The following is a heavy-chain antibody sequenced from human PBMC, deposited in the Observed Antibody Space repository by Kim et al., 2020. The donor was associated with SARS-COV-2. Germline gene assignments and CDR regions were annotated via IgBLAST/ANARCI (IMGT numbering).Heavy chain of an antibody. CDR2: MNPNSGNT. J-gene: IGHJ6*02. CDR3: ARYPLAGGLRVRRYGMDV. D-gene: IGHD3-16*01. Sequence: ASVKVSCKASGYTFTSYDINWVRQATGQGLEWMGWMNPNSGNTGYAQKFQGRVTMTRNTSISTAYMELSSLRSEDTAVYYCARYPLAGGLRVRRYGMDVWGQGTTVTVSS. CDR1: GYTFTSYD. V-gene: IGHV1-8*01.